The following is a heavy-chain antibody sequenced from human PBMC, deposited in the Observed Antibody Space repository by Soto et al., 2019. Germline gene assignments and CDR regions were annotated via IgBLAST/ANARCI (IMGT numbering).Heavy chain of an antibody. D-gene: IGHD3-10*02. CDR3: ARTLFGWGIWFDP. Sequence: SETLSLTCTVSGVSISSYYWSWIRQPPGKGLEWIGYIYYSGYTNYNPSLKSRVTISVDTSKNQFSLKLSSVTAADTAVYYCARTLFGWGIWFDPWGQGTLVTVSS. V-gene: IGHV4-59*01. CDR2: IYYSGYT. J-gene: IGHJ5*02. CDR1: GVSISSYY.